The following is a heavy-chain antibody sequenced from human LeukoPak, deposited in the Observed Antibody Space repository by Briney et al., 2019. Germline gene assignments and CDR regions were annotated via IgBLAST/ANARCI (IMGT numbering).Heavy chain of an antibody. J-gene: IGHJ4*02. CDR3: AREGHSSGRAAAFDY. D-gene: IGHD3-22*01. CDR2: MSHDGSI. Sequence: GAPLRLSCAASGFNFGAYVMHWVRQAPGKGLEWVALMSHDGSIQYGGSMRGRFTISRDDSKGTLDLQMNSLRTEDTAVYHCAREGHSSGRAAAFDYWGQGTPVTVSS. V-gene: IGHV3-30*03. CDR1: GFNFGAYV.